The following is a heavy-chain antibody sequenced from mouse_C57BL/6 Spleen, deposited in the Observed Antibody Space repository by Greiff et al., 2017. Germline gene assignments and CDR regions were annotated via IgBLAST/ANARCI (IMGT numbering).Heavy chain of an antibody. CDR3: AIFDDYDWFAY. CDR2: IHPSDSDT. J-gene: IGHJ3*01. Sequence: VQLQQPGAELVKPGASVKVSCKASSYTFTSYWMHWVKQRPGQGLEWIGRIHPSDSDTNYNQKFKGKATLTVDKSSSTAYMQLSSLTSEDSAVYYCAIFDDYDWFAYWGQGTLVTVSA. CDR1: SYTFTSYW. V-gene: IGHV1-74*01. D-gene: IGHD2-4*01.